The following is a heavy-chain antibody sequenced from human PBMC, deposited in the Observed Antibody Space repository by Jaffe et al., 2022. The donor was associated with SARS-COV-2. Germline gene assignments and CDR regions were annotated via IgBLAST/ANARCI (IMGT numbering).Heavy chain of an antibody. CDR1: GGSISSGDYY. V-gene: IGHV4-30-4*01. CDR3: ASRGCSGGSCSPGVLLW. CDR2: IYYSGST. J-gene: IGHJ4*02. Sequence: QVQLQESGPGLVKPSQTLSLTCTVSGGSISSGDYYWSWIRQPPGKGLEWIGYIYYSGSTYYNPSLKSRVTISVDTSKNQFSLKLSSVTAADTAVYYCASRGCSGGSCSPGVLLWWGQGTLVTVSS. D-gene: IGHD2-15*01.